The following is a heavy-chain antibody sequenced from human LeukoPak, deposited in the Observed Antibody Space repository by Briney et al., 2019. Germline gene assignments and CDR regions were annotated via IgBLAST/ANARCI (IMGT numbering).Heavy chain of an antibody. CDR3: AREVNEPASADAFDI. CDR2: IFYSGTT. J-gene: IGHJ3*02. CDR1: GGSIASDNYF. D-gene: IGHD2-2*01. Sequence: PSQTLSLTCTVPGGSIASDNYFWSWIRQHPEKGLEWIGYIFYSGTTYYNPSLKSRVTISVDTSKNQFSLKLNSVIAADTAVYYCAREVNEPASADAFDIWGQGTMVTVSS. V-gene: IGHV4-31*03.